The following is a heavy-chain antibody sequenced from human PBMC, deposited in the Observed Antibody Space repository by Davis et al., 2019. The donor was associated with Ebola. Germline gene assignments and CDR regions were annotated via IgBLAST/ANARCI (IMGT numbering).Heavy chain of an antibody. CDR2: INPNSGST. Sequence: ASVKVSCKASGYTFTGYYMHWVRQAPGQGLEWMGSINPNSGSTNYAPNSQGWVTMTRDTSISTAYMELSRLGSDDTAVYYCARYAGSIAALEIWYNWNDRGLYFDYWGQGTLVTVSS. V-gene: IGHV1-2*04. D-gene: IGHD1-20*01. J-gene: IGHJ4*02. CDR3: ARYAGSIAALEIWYNWNDRGLYFDY. CDR1: GYTFTGYY.